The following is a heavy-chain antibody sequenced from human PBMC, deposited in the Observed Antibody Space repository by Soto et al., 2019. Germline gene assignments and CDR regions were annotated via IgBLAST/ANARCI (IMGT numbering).Heavy chain of an antibody. V-gene: IGHV4-34*01. Sequence: SETLSLTCAVYGGSFSGYDWCWIRQAPGKGLEWIGEINHSGSTNYNPSLKSRVTISVDTSKNQFSLKLSSVTAADTAVYYCARVYDFWRYGMDVWGQGTTVTVS. CDR3: ARVYDFWRYGMDV. J-gene: IGHJ6*02. D-gene: IGHD3-3*01. CDR1: GGSFSGYD. CDR2: INHSGST.